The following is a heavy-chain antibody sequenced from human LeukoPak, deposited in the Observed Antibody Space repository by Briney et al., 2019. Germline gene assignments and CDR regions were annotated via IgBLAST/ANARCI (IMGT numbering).Heavy chain of an antibody. V-gene: IGHV3-9*01. J-gene: IGHJ6*02. CDR3: AKVVRSHYGMDV. Sequence: GGSLRLSCAASGFTFDDYAMHWVRQAPGKGLEWVSGISWNSGSIGYADSVKGRFTISRDNAKNSLYLQMNSLRAEDTALYYCAKVVRSHYGMDVWGQGTTVTVSS. CDR1: GFTFDDYA. D-gene: IGHD2-21*01. CDR2: ISWNSGSI.